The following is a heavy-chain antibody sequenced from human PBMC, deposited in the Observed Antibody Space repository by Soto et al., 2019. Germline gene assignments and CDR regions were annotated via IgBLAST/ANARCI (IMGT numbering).Heavy chain of an antibody. V-gene: IGHV3-7*01. Sequence: EVPLVESGGDLVQPGGSLKLSCAASGFTFSSYYMSWVRQPPGKGLEWVANIKQDGSEKYYVDSVKGRFTISRDNAKSSLSLQMNSLTVEDTAVYYCARDGYSAGFDIWGQGTMVTVSS. CDR3: ARDGYSAGFDI. CDR2: IKQDGSEK. J-gene: IGHJ3*02. D-gene: IGHD5-18*01. CDR1: GFTFSSYY.